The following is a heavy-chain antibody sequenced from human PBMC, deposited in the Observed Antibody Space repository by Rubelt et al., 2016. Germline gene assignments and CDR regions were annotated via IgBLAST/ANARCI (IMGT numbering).Heavy chain of an antibody. CDR3: ARGRPVAGDY. D-gene: IGHD6-19*01. CDR2: FFYSGST. Sequence: GLEWIGSFFYSGSTYYNPSLRSRVTISVDTSKNQFSLRLSSVTAADTAVYYCARGRPVAGDYWGQGTLVTVSS. J-gene: IGHJ4*02. V-gene: IGHV4-39*01.